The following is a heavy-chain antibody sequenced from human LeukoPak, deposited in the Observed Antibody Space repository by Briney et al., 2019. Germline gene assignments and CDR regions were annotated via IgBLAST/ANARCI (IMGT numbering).Heavy chain of an antibody. CDR2: ISSSSSYI. CDR1: GFTFSSYS. J-gene: IGHJ3*02. V-gene: IGHV3-21*01. CDR3: ARGRGAVAGSDAFDI. Sequence: GGSLRLFCAASGFTFSSYSMNWVRQAPGKGLEWVSSISSSSSYIYYADSVKGRFTISRDNAKNSLYLQMNSLRAEDTAVYYCARGRGAVAGSDAFDIWGQGTMVTVSS. D-gene: IGHD6-19*01.